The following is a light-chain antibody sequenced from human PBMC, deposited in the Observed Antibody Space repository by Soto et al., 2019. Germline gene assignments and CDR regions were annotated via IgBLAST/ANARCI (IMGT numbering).Light chain of an antibody. V-gene: IGLV2-23*01. J-gene: IGLJ1*01. CDR3: CSYAGSSTWV. CDR1: SSDVGSYNL. Sequence: QSALTQPASVSGSPGQSITISCTRTSSDVGSYNLVSWYQQHPGKAPKLMIYEGSKRPSGVSNRFSGSKSGNTASLTISGLQAEDEADYYCCSYAGSSTWVFGTGTKLTVL. CDR2: EGS.